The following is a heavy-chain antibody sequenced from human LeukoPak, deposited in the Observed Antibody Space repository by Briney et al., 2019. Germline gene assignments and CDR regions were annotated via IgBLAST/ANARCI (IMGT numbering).Heavy chain of an antibody. V-gene: IGHV3-23*01. CDR2: ISGSGGST. J-gene: IGHJ6*02. D-gene: IGHD2-15*01. CDR1: GFTFSSYA. Sequence: AGGSLRLSCTASGFTFSSYAMSWVRQAPGKGLEWVSAISGSGGSTYYADSVKGRFTISRDNSKNTLYLQMNSLRAEDTAVYYCAKARGYCSGGSCSRDGYYGMDVWGQGTTVTVSS. CDR3: AKARGYCSGGSCSRDGYYGMDV.